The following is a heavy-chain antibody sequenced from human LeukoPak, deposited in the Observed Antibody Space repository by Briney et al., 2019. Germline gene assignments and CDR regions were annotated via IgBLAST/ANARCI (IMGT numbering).Heavy chain of an antibody. CDR3: AAYSSSWGWFDP. D-gene: IGHD6-13*01. Sequence: SETLSLTCAVYGGSLSGYYWSWIRQPPGKGLEWIGEIYHSGSTNYNPSLKSRVTISVDKSKNQFSLKLSSVTAADTAVYYCAAYSSSWGWFDPWGQGTLVTVSS. CDR1: GGSLSGYY. V-gene: IGHV4-34*01. J-gene: IGHJ5*02. CDR2: IYHSGST.